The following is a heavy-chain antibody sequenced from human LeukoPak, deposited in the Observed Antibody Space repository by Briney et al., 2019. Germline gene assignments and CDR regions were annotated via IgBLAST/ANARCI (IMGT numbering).Heavy chain of an antibody. V-gene: IGHV3-30*02. CDR1: GFIFSHFG. Sequence: GGSLRLSCTASGFIFSHFGMHWVRQAPGKGLEWVSFISYDGSKKYYAESVQGRLSISRDDSKNTLYLQMNRLRPADAAVYSCAKVGAAPPRYYMDVWGKGTTVTVSS. D-gene: IGHD1-26*01. J-gene: IGHJ6*03. CDR3: AKVGAAPPRYYMDV. CDR2: ISYDGSKK.